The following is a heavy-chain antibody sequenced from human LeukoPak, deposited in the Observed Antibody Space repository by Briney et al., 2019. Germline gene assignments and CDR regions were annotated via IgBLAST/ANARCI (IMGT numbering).Heavy chain of an antibody. CDR1: GFTFSSYW. CDR2: INTDGRTT. Sequence: TGGSLRLSCAASGFTFSSYWMHWVRQAPGKGLVWVSRINTDGRTTSYADSVKGRLAISRDNSKNTLYLQMNSLRAEDTAVYYCADSARDYDFWSGPDYRGQGTLVTVSS. CDR3: ADSARDYDFWSGPDY. V-gene: IGHV3-74*01. J-gene: IGHJ4*02. D-gene: IGHD3-3*01.